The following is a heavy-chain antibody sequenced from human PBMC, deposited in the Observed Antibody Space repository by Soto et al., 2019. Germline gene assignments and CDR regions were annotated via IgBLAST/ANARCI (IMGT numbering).Heavy chain of an antibody. CDR1: GFTFSSYA. CDR2: ILGGSGKT. D-gene: IGHD6-19*01. CDR3: VKGGPIGVSGDDY. J-gene: IGHJ4*02. Sequence: EVQLLESGGGLVQPGGSLRLSCAASGFTFSSYAMTWVRQAPGKGLEWVSLILGGSGKTYYADSVKGRFTISRDNSKNTLSLQMNSLRAEDSAVYYCVKGGPIGVSGDDYWGQGTLVTVSS. V-gene: IGHV3-23*01.